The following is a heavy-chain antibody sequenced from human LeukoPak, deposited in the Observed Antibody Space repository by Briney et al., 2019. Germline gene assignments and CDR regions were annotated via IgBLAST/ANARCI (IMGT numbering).Heavy chain of an antibody. V-gene: IGHV3-23*01. J-gene: IGHJ4*02. CDR2: ISGSGGST. D-gene: IGHD3-3*01. CDR3: AKDFWSGYYTGYYFDY. Sequence: PGGSLRLSCAASGFTFSSYAMSWVRQAPGKGLEWVSAISGSGGSTYYADSVKGRFTISRDNAKDSLYLQMNSLRAEDTAVYYCAKDFWSGYYTGYYFDYWGQGTLVTASS. CDR1: GFTFSSYA.